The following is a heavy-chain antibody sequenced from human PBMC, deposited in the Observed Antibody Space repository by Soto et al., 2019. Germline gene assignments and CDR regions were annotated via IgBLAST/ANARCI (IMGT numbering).Heavy chain of an antibody. CDR1: GDSISNGDYY. D-gene: IGHD3-16*02. V-gene: IGHV4-30-4*01. CDR2: IDSSGST. J-gene: IGHJ4*02. CDR3: ASRYLY. Sequence: LSLTCTVSGDSISNGDYYWSWIRQPPGRGLEWIGYIDSSGSTYYNPSLKSRLTMSVDMSKNQFSLRLTSVTAADTAVYYCASRYLYWGQGRLVTVSS.